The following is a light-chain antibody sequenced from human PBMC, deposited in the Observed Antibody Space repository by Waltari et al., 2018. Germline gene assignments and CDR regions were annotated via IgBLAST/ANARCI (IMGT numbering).Light chain of an antibody. CDR3: QTWGTGIQV. CDR1: SGHISYA. Sequence: QLVVTQSPSASASLGASVKLTSTLSSGHISYAIAWHQQQPEKGPRYLMKVNSDGSHNKGDGIPDRFSGSSSGAERYLTISSLQSEDEADYYCQTWGTGIQVFGAGTKVTVL. V-gene: IGLV4-69*01. CDR2: VNSDGSH. J-gene: IGLJ1*01.